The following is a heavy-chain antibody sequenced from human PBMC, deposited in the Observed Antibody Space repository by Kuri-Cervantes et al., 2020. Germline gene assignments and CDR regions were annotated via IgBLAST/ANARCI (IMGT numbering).Heavy chain of an antibody. J-gene: IGHJ4*02. Sequence: ASVKVSCKASGYTFTGYNLHWVRQAPGEGLEWMGWINPNSGNTGYAQKFQGRVTMTTDTSTSTAYMALSSLRSDDTAVYYCARVFLGFSGYKMGYSYGFDDYWGQGTLVTVSS. V-gene: IGHV1-2*02. CDR2: INPNSGNT. CDR3: ARVFLGFSGYKMGYSYGFDDY. CDR1: GYTFTGYN. D-gene: IGHD5-18*01.